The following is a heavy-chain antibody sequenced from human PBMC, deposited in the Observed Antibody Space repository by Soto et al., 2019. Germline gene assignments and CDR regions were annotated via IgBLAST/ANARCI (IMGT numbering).Heavy chain of an antibody. CDR1: GGSFIGYY. D-gene: IGHD2-2*01. J-gene: IGHJ6*02. CDR2: INHSGST. CDR3: ARALPVSRYCISIDCPRSGMDV. Sequence: PSETLSLTCAVYGGSFIGYYCICFRHPPFKWLEWIAEINHSGSTNYNPSLKSRVTISVDTSKNYFSLKLSFVTAADTAVYYCARALPVSRYCISIDCPRSGMDVWGQGTTVTVSS. V-gene: IGHV4-34*01.